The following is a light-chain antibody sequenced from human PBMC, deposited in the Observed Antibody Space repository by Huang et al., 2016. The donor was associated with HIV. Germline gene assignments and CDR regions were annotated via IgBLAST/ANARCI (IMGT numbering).Light chain of an antibody. Sequence: DIQMTQSTSSLSASVGDRVTITCQASQDIRNYLNWDQHKPGKSPKLLIYDASNLETGVSSRFSGIGSGTDFTFTISSLQPEDIATYYCQQYDNLPRFTFGPGTKVDIK. CDR2: DAS. V-gene: IGKV1-33*01. CDR3: QQYDNLPRFT. J-gene: IGKJ3*01. CDR1: QDIRNY.